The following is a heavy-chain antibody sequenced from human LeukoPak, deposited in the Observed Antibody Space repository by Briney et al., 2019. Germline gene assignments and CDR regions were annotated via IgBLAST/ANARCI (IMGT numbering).Heavy chain of an antibody. CDR2: INPNNGGT. D-gene: IGHD6-19*01. CDR3: ARGGPSRGTGFYYFDY. J-gene: IGHJ4*02. V-gene: IGHV1-2*02. Sequence: ASVKVSCKASGYTFTCYYMHWVRQAPGQGLEWMGWINPNNGGTNYAQKFQGRVTMTRDTSISKVYMELSRLRSDDTAVYYCARGGPSRGTGFYYFDYWGQGTLVTASS. CDR1: GYTFTCYY.